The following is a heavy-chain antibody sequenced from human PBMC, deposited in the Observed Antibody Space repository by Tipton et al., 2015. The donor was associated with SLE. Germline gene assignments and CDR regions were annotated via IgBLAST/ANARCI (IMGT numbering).Heavy chain of an antibody. V-gene: IGHV4-59*01. CDR3: ARDAGGGMDV. Sequence: TLSLTCTASGGSISSYYWSWIRQPPGKGLEWIGYIYYSGSTNYNPSLKSRVTISVDTSKNQFSLKLSSVTAADTAVYYCARDAGGGMDVWGQGTTVTVSS. CDR2: IYYSGST. J-gene: IGHJ6*02. D-gene: IGHD3-10*01. CDR1: GGSISSYY.